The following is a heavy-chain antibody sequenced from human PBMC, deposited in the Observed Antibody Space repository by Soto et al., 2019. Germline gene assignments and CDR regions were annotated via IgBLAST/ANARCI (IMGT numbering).Heavy chain of an antibody. CDR3: ANGRVGSGSLTPRVDF. CDR1: GFTFNNYA. V-gene: IGHV3-23*01. D-gene: IGHD3-10*01. Sequence: EVQLLESGGGLVQPGGSLRLSCAASGFTFNNYAMTWVRQAPGKGLEWVSAISGGGDTTSYADSVKGRFTVSRDGSKNTLYLQMSSLRAEDTALYYCANGRVGSGSLTPRVDFWGQGTLVTVSS. J-gene: IGHJ4*02. CDR2: ISGGGDTT.